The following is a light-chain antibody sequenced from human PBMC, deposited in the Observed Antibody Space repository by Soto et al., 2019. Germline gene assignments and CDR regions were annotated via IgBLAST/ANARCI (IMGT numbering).Light chain of an antibody. CDR1: PRVLASSNNKNL. CDR2: GAS. CDR3: HQYYRAPLT. J-gene: IGKJ4*01. V-gene: IGKV4-1*01. Sequence: DIVMTQSPDSLAMSLGERSTINCKSSPRVLASSNNKNLLAWYQQKPGQPPKLLSYGASTRESGVPDRLRGSESVTDFTLTISRRQAEDVAVYYCHQYYRAPLTFGGGTNVEIK.